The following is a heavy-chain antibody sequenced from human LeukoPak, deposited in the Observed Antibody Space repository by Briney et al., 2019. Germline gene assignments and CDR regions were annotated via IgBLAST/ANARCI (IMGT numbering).Heavy chain of an antibody. CDR1: GGSVSTYY. J-gene: IGHJ6*03. V-gene: IGHV4-4*09. D-gene: IGHD6-6*01. CDR3: ARHLSSSSRYYYYYYMDV. CDR2: IYTSGGT. Sequence: SETLSLTCTVSGGSVSTYYWSWIRQPPGKGLEWIGYIYTSGGTNYNPFLRSRVTISIDTSKNQFSLKLSSVTAADTAVYYCARHLSSSSRYYYYYYMDVWGKGTTVTVSS.